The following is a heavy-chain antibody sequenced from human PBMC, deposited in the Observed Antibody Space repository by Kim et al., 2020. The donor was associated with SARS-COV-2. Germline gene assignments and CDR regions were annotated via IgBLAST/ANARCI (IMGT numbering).Heavy chain of an antibody. V-gene: IGHV1-18*01. J-gene: IGHJ6*02. Sequence: ASVKVSCKASGYTFTSYGISWVRQAPGQGLEWMGWISAYNGNTNYAQKLQGRVTMTTDTSTSTAYMELRSLRSDDTAVYYCARDQGNYYGSGSYYFYYYYGMDVWGQGTTVTVSS. CDR3: ARDQGNYYGSGSYYFYYYYGMDV. D-gene: IGHD3-10*01. CDR1: GYTFTSYG. CDR2: ISAYNGNT.